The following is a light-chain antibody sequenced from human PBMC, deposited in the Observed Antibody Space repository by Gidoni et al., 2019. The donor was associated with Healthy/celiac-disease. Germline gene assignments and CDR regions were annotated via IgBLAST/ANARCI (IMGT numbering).Light chain of an antibody. CDR1: QSVSSN. CDR3: QQYNNWPPEYT. V-gene: IGKV3-15*01. CDR2: GAS. Sequence: IVMTQSQPTLSVSPGERATLSCRASQSVSSNLAWYQQKPGQAPRLIIYGASTRATGIPARFSGSGSGTEFTLTISSLQSEDFAVYYCQQYNNWPPEYTFGQGTKLEIK. J-gene: IGKJ2*01.